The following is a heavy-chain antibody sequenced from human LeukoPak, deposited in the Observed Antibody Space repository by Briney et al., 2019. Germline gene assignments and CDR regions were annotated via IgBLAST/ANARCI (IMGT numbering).Heavy chain of an antibody. D-gene: IGHD1-26*01. Sequence: GGSLRLSCAASGFTFSSYSMNWVRQAPGKGLEWVSYISSSSSTIYYADSVKGRFTISRDNAKNSLYLQMNSLRAEDTAVYYCARGQWELQPTPAPDYWGQGTLVTVSS. CDR2: ISSSSSTI. CDR3: ARGQWELQPTPAPDY. CDR1: GFTFSSYS. V-gene: IGHV3-48*01. J-gene: IGHJ4*02.